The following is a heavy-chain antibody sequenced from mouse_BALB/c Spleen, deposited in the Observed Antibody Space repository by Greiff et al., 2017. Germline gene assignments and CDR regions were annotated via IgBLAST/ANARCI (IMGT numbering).Heavy chain of an antibody. J-gene: IGHJ3*01. CDR1: GYSITSDYA. CDR3: ARGGNPFAY. CDR2: ISYSGST. D-gene: IGHD2-1*01. V-gene: IGHV3-2*02. Sequence: EVKLQESGPGLVKPSQSLSLTCTVTGYSITSDYAWNWIRQFPGNKLEWMGYISYSGSTSYNPSLKSRISITRDTSKNQFFLQLNSVTTEDTATYYCARGGNPFAYWGQGTLVTVSA.